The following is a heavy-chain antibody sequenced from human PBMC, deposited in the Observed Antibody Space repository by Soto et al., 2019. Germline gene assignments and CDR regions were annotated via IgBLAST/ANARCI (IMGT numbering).Heavy chain of an antibody. CDR2: IISSSSTI. CDR1: GFTFSSYS. CDR3: ARESGYLNWFDP. D-gene: IGHD5-18*01. Sequence: GGSLRLSCAASGFTFSSYSMNWVRQAPGKGQEWVSYIISSSSTIYYAESVKGRFTISRDNAKNSLYLQMNSLRDEDTAVYYCARESGYLNWFDPWGQGTLVTVSS. V-gene: IGHV3-48*02. J-gene: IGHJ5*02.